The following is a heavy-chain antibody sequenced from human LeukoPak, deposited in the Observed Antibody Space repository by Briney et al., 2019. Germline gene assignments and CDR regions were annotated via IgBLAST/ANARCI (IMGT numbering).Heavy chain of an antibody. D-gene: IGHD6-13*01. Sequence: ASVKVSCKVSGYTVIDLSIHWVRQAPGEGLEWMAAFDPEDGERFYAQKFQGRVTLTEDTSTDTAYMELSSLRSEDTAVYYCATLIAAADHNWFDPWGRGTLVTVSS. CDR3: ATLIAAADHNWFDP. CDR1: GYTVIDLS. J-gene: IGHJ5*02. V-gene: IGHV1-24*01. CDR2: FDPEDGER.